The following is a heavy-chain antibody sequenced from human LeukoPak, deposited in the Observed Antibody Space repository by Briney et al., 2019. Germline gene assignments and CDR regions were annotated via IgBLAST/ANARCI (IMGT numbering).Heavy chain of an antibody. Sequence: PSETLSLTCNVSGDSIRRGDYYWTWIRQSPGMGLEWIGYIYYSGSTQYNPSLESRISISKDTSKNQFSLELTSVTAADTAVYYCARGSGYFHCLDAWGQGATVTVSS. CDR2: IYYSGST. V-gene: IGHV4-30-4*01. D-gene: IGHD5-12*01. CDR3: ARGSGYFHCLDA. CDR1: GDSIRRGDYY. J-gene: IGHJ6*02.